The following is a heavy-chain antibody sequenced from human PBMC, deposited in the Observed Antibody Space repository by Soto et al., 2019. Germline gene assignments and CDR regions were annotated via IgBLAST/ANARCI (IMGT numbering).Heavy chain of an antibody. D-gene: IGHD3-22*01. CDR1: GFTFSSYA. CDR2: IIGSGGST. CDR3: AREAIIVIAAPEYYFDY. Sequence: GGSLRLSCAASGFTFSSYAMSWVRQAPGKGLEWVSAIIGSGGSTYYADSVKGRFTISRDSPKNTLYLQMDSLRAEDTAVYYCAREAIIVIAAPEYYFDYWGQGTLVTVSS. J-gene: IGHJ4*02. V-gene: IGHV3-23*01.